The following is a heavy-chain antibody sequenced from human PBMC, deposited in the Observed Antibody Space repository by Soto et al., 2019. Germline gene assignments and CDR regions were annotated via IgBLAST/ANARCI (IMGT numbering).Heavy chain of an antibody. V-gene: IGHV3-11*06. CDR3: AYFPYNSGYSYYSMDV. CDR1: GLTFSDYY. J-gene: IGHJ6*02. Sequence: GGSLRLSCTASGLTFSDYYMTCIRQTPGKGLEWVSDISSSRGYTNYADSVKGRFTISRDNAEKSLFLQMNSLRAEDTAVYYCAYFPYNSGYSYYSMDVWGQGNTVTVSS. CDR2: ISSSRGYT. D-gene: IGHD1-1*01.